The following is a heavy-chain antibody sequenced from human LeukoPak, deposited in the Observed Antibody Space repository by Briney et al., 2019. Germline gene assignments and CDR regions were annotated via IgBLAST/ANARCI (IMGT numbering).Heavy chain of an antibody. V-gene: IGHV4-38-2*02. CDR3: ARVVVTTVLGIRKNWFDP. D-gene: IGHD2-21*02. CDR1: GESITNRYY. CDR2: IYHTENT. J-gene: IGHJ5*02. Sequence: KASETLSLTCTVSGESITNRYYWGWVRQPPGKGLEWIGSIYHTENTYYNPSLKSRVTMSVDTSKNQFSLNVNSVTAADTAVYYCARVVVTTVLGIRKNWFDPWGPGTLVIVSS.